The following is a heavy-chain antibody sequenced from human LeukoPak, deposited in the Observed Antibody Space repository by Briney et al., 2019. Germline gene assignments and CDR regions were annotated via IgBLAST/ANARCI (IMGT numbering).Heavy chain of an antibody. V-gene: IGHV3-23*01. CDR1: GFTFSSYA. Sequence: QSGGSLRLSCAASGFTFSSYAMSWVRQAPGKGLEWVSAISGSGGSTYYADSVKGRFTISRDNSKNTLYLQMNSLRAEDTAVYYCANPPPGYYYSAEYFQHWGQGTLVTVSS. D-gene: IGHD3-22*01. CDR2: ISGSGGST. J-gene: IGHJ1*01. CDR3: ANPPPGYYYSAEYFQH.